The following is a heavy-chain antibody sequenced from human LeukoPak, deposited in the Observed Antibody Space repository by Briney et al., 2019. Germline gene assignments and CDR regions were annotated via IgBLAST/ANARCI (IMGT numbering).Heavy chain of an antibody. CDR1: GGTFSRYT. V-gene: IGHV1-69*05. CDR3: ARGVDSQGTAMVLFDS. J-gene: IGHJ4*02. CDR2: IIPIFGTA. D-gene: IGHD5-18*01. Sequence: ASVKVSCKASGGTFSRYTISWVRQAPGQGLEWMGGIIPIFGTANYAQKLQGRVTITTDESTNTAYMELSSLRSEDTAVYYCARGVDSQGTAMVLFDSWGQGSLVTVSA.